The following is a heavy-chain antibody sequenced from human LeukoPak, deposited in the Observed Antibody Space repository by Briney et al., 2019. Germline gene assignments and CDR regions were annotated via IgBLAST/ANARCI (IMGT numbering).Heavy chain of an antibody. J-gene: IGHJ4*02. CDR2: IGASGGST. CDR1: GFTFSSYA. Sequence: SGGSLRVSCATSGFTFSSYAMSWVRQAPGKGLEWVSGIGASGGSTYYADSVKGRFTISRDNSKNTLYLQMNSLRTEDTAVYYCAKAEGYDILTGLDYWGQGTLVTVSS. CDR3: AKAEGYDILTGLDY. D-gene: IGHD3-9*01. V-gene: IGHV3-23*01.